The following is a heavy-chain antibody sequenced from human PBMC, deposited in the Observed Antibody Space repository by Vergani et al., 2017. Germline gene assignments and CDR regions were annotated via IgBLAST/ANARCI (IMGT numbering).Heavy chain of an antibody. CDR2: ISSSGSAI. Sequence: EEHLVESGGNLVQPGGSLRLSCAASGFTFSSYNFNWVRQAPGKGLEWVSYISSSGSAIYYSDAVKGRFTISRDKAKNSLYLQMNSLRAEDTAVYFCARXRGVGAVTYWYFDLWGRGTLVTVSS. V-gene: IGHV3-48*01. CDR3: ARXRGVGAVTYWYFDL. D-gene: IGHD1-26*01. CDR1: GFTFSSYN. J-gene: IGHJ2*01.